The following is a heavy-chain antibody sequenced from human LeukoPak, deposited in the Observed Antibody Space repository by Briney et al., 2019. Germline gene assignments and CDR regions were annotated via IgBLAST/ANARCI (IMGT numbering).Heavy chain of an antibody. CDR2: IDPSDSET. J-gene: IGHJ4*02. CDR3: ARQTAMGRSGDY. D-gene: IGHD7-27*01. V-gene: IGHV5-51*01. CDR1: GYRFTSYW. Sequence: GESLQISCKASGYRFTSYWIGWVRHMPGKGLEWMGIIDPSDSETRYTPSFQGQVTISVDKSLTTAYLQWNSLKASDTAMYYCARQTAMGRSGDYWGQGTLVTVSS.